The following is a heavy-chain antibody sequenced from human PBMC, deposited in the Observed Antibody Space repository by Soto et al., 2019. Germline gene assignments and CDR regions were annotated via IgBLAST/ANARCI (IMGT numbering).Heavy chain of an antibody. CDR2: IYYSGST. J-gene: IGHJ4*02. CDR1: CASISSGNYY. Sequence: KPSKTLSLTCTVSCASISSGNYYWSWIRQPPGKGLEWIGSIYYSGSTYYNPSLKSRVTISVDTSKNQFSLKLSSVTAADTAVYYCARHSGYDEYYFDYWGQGTLVTAPQ. V-gene: IGHV4-39*01. CDR3: ARHSGYDEYYFDY. D-gene: IGHD3-3*01.